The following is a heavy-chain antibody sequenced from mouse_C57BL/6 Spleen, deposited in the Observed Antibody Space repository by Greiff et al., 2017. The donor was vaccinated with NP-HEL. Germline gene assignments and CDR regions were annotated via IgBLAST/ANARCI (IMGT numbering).Heavy chain of an antibody. CDR1: GYTFTSYW. V-gene: IGHV1-61*01. Sequence: QVQLQQPGAELVRPGSSVKLSCKASGYTFTSYWMDWVKQRPGQGLEWIGNIYSSDSETHYNQKFKDKATLTVDKSSSTAYMQLSSLTSEDSAVYYCARRILRYPFDYWGQGTTLTVSS. CDR3: ARRILRYPFDY. J-gene: IGHJ2*01. CDR2: IYSSDSET. D-gene: IGHD1-1*01.